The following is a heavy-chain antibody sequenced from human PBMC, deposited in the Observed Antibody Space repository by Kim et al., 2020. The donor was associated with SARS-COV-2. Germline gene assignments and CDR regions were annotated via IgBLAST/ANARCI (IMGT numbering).Heavy chain of an antibody. CDR1: GFTFSSYG. CDR3: AKDLGGRGGSCRFGAD. J-gene: IGHJ4*02. D-gene: IGHD3-16*02. V-gene: IGHV3-23*01. CDR2: INGSGGTT. Sequence: GGSLRLSCATSGFTFSSYGMGWVRQAPGKGLEWVSAINGSGGTTYYADSVKGRFTISRDSSKKTLYLQMNSLRAEDTAVYYCAKDLGGRGGSCRFGADWGQGTLVTVSS.